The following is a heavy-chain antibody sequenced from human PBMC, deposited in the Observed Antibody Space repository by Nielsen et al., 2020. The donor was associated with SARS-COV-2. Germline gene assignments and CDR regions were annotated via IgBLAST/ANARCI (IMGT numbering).Heavy chain of an antibody. CDR2: ISAYNGNT. V-gene: IGHV1-18*04. CDR3: ARDPGDEWLRLSYYYYGMDV. CDR1: GYSFTSYW. J-gene: IGHJ6*02. Sequence: GESLKISCKGSGYSFTSYWISWVRQAPGQGLEWMGWISAYNGNTNYAQKLQGRVTMTTDTSTSTAYMELRSLRSDDTAVYYCARDPGDEWLRLSYYYYGMDVWGQGTTVTVSS. D-gene: IGHD5-12*01.